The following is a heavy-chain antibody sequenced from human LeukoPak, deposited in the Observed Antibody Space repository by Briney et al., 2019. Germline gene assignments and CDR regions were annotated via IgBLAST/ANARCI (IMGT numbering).Heavy chain of an antibody. CDR1: GYTFTSYG. CDR3: ARVWISSGYEYYFDY. V-gene: IGHV1-18*01. D-gene: IGHD3-22*01. CDR2: ISAYNGNT. Sequence: ASVKVSCKASGYTFTSYGISWVRQAPGQGLEWMGWISAYNGNTNYAQKLQGRVTMTTDTSTSTAYMELSSLRSEDTAVYYCARVWISSGYEYYFDYWGQGTLVTVSS. J-gene: IGHJ4*02.